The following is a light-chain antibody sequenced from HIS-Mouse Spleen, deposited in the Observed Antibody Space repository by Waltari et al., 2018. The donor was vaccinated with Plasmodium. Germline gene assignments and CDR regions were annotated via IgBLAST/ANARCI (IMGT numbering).Light chain of an antibody. CDR3: QQLNSYPLT. CDR1: RGISSY. J-gene: IGKJ4*01. CDR2: AAS. V-gene: IGKV1-9*01. Sequence: DIQLTQSPSFLSASVGDRDTITCRASRGISSYLAWYQQKPGKAPKLLIYAASTLQSGVPSRFSGSGSGTEFTLTISSLQPEDFATYYCQQLNSYPLTFGGGTKVEIK.